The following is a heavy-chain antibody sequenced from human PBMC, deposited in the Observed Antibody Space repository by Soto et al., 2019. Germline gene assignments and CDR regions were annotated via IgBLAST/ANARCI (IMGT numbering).Heavy chain of an antibody. V-gene: IGHV1-8*01. J-gene: IGHJ6*03. D-gene: IGHD3-3*01. Sequence: ASVKVSCKASGYTFTSYDINWVRQATGQGLEWMGWMNPNSGNTGYAQKFQGRVTMTRNTSISTAYMELSSLRSEDTAVYYCARVYDFWSENYYMDVWGKGTTVTVSS. CDR2: MNPNSGNT. CDR1: GYTFTSYD. CDR3: ARVYDFWSENYYMDV.